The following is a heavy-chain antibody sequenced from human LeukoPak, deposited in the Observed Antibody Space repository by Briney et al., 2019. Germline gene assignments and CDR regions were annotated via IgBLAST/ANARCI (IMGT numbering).Heavy chain of an antibody. Sequence: GGPLRLSCAVSGFTFSSYSMSWVRQAPGKGLEWVSHITASGTAMFYADSVKGRFTISRDNAKNSLYLQMNSLRDEDTAVYYCASSGSYRFDYWGQGTLVTVSS. CDR3: ASSGSYRFDY. CDR2: ITASGTAM. V-gene: IGHV3-48*02. D-gene: IGHD1-26*01. J-gene: IGHJ4*02. CDR1: GFTFSSYS.